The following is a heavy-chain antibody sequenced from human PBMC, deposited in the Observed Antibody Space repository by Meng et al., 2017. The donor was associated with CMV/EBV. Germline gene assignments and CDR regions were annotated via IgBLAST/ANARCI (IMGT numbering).Heavy chain of an antibody. D-gene: IGHD1-26*01. V-gene: IGHV3-64*02. J-gene: IGHJ6*02. CDR1: GFTFSSYA. CDR3: VRSVGELQVYYYGMDV. CDR2: ISSNGGST. Sequence: GGSLRLSCAASGFTFSSYAMHWVRQAPGKGLEYVAAISSNGGSTYYADSVKGRFTISRDNSKNTLYLQMGSLRAEDMAVYYCVRSVGELQVYYYGMDVWGQGTTVTVSS.